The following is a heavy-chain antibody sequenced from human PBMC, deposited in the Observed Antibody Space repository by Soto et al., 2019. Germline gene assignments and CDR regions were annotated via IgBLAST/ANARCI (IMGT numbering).Heavy chain of an antibody. J-gene: IGHJ4*02. CDR1: GFTFSSYA. Sequence: EVQLLESGGGLVQPGGSLRLSCAASGFTFSSYAVSWVRQAPGKGLEWVSSFSSSGGSGGTTYYADSVKGRFTLSRDNSKNTLYLQMNSLRAEDTAVYYCAKDGAAAAGTLSYFDYWGQGTLVTVSS. CDR2: SSSGGSGGTT. D-gene: IGHD6-13*01. V-gene: IGHV3-23*01. CDR3: AKDGAAAAGTLSYFDY.